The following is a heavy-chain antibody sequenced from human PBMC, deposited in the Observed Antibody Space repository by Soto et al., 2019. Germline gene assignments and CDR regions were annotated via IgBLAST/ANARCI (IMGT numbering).Heavy chain of an antibody. Sequence: QVQLVESGGGVVQPGRSLRLSCAASGFTFSSYAMHWVRQAPGKGLEWVAVISYDGSNKYYADSVKGRFTISRDNSKNTLYLQMNSLRAEDTAVYYCARAGSQGDYGDAFDIWGQGTMVTVSS. D-gene: IGHD4-17*01. CDR3: ARAGSQGDYGDAFDI. J-gene: IGHJ3*02. V-gene: IGHV3-30-3*01. CDR1: GFTFSSYA. CDR2: ISYDGSNK.